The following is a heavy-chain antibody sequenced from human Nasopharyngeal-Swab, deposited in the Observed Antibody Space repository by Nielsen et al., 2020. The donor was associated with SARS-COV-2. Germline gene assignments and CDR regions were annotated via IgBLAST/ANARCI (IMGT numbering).Heavy chain of an antibody. CDR3: ARDYYDILTGYYRIDAFDI. V-gene: IGHV4-34*01. Sequence: SETLSLTCAVYGGSFSGYYWSWIRQAPGKGLEWIGEINHSGSTNYNPSLKSRVTISVDTSKNQFSRKLSPVTAAETAVYYCARDYYDILTGYYRIDAFDIWGQGTMLTVSS. CDR2: INHSGST. D-gene: IGHD3-9*01. J-gene: IGHJ3*02. CDR1: GGSFSGYY.